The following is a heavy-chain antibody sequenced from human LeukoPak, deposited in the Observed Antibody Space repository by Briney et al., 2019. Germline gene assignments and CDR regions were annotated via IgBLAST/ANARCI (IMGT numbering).Heavy chain of an antibody. CDR3: ARDLRSIVDRSSFAVY. J-gene: IGHJ4*02. Sequence: PGGSLRLSCAASGFTLSSYTMDWVRQAPGKGLEWVSSISSSSSNIYYADSVKGRFTISRDNAKNSLYLQMNSLRAEDTAVYYCARDLRSIVDRSSFAVYWGRGTLVTVSS. D-gene: IGHD1-26*01. V-gene: IGHV3-21*01. CDR1: GFTLSSYT. CDR2: ISSSSSNI.